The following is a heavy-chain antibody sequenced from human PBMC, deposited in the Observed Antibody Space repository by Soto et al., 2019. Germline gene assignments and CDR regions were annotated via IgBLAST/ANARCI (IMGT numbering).Heavy chain of an antibody. CDR1: GDSISNLDYF. J-gene: IGHJ5*01. CDR2: IYKSATT. V-gene: IGHV4-30-4*01. Sequence: SETLSLTCSVSGDSISNLDYFWAWIRQPPGQALEYIGYIYKSATTYYNPSFESRAAISVDTSKSQFSLNVTSVTAADTAVYFCARGRYCLTGRCFPNWFDSWGQGALVTVSS. CDR3: ARGRYCLTGRCFPNWFDS. D-gene: IGHD7-27*01.